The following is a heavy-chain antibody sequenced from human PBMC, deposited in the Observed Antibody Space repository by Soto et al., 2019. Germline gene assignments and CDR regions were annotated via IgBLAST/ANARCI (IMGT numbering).Heavy chain of an antibody. Sequence: EASVKVSCKASGYTFTSYGISWVRQAPGQGLEWMGWISAYNGNTNYAQKLQGRVTMTTDTSTSTAYMELRSLRSDDTAVYYCARHSSGWYWHYYFDYWGQGTLVTVSS. CDR2: ISAYNGNT. J-gene: IGHJ4*02. CDR3: ARHSSGWYWHYYFDY. D-gene: IGHD6-19*01. V-gene: IGHV1-18*04. CDR1: GYTFTSYG.